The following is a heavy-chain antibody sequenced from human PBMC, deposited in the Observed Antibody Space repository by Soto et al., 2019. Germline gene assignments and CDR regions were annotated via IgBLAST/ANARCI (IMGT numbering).Heavy chain of an antibody. Sequence: ASVKVSCKASGYTFTTYGISWVRQAPGQGLEWMGWINTHNGNTNYAQNLQGRVIMTADTSTSTAYMELRSLRSDDTAVYYCARDFGSSGFFGYWGQGTLVTVSS. CDR3: ARDFGSSGFFGY. D-gene: IGHD3-22*01. CDR2: INTHNGNT. CDR1: GYTFTTYG. V-gene: IGHV1-18*01. J-gene: IGHJ4*02.